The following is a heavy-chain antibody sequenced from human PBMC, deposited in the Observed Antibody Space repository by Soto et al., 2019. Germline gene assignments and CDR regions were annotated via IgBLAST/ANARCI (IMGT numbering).Heavy chain of an antibody. J-gene: IGHJ5*02. CDR3: ARAALNWFDP. CDR1: GGSVSRGSYY. Sequence: SETLSLTCTVSGGSVSRGSYYGSWIRQPPGKGLEWIGYIYYSGSTNYNPSLKSRVTISVDTSKNQFSLKLSSVTAADTAVYYCARAALNWFDPWGQGTLVTVSS. V-gene: IGHV4-61*01. CDR2: IYYSGST.